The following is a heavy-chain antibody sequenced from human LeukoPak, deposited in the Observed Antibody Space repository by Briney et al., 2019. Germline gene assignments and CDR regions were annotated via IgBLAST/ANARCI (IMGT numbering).Heavy chain of an antibody. CDR3: AKVGGDYGDYFDY. V-gene: IGHV3-23*01. D-gene: IGHD3-16*01. Sequence: GGSLRLSCAASGFTVSSNYMSWVRQAPGKGLEWVSAISGSGGSTYYADSVKGRFTISRDNSKNTLYLQMNSLRAEDTAVYYCAKVGGDYGDYFDYWGQGTLVTVSS. CDR1: GFTVSSNY. CDR2: ISGSGGST. J-gene: IGHJ4*02.